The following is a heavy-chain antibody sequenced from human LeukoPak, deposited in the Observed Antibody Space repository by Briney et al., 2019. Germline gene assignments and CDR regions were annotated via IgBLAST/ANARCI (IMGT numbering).Heavy chain of an antibody. Sequence: PGGSLRLSCVASGFAFSSYWMSWVRQAPGKGLEWVANIKQDGGEKNYVDSAKGRFIISRDNAKNSLSLQMNSLRVEDTAVYYCARLGGSYYTYWGQGTLVTVSS. CDR2: IKQDGGEK. CDR1: GFAFSSYW. CDR3: ARLGGSYYTY. J-gene: IGHJ4*02. V-gene: IGHV3-7*01. D-gene: IGHD1-26*01.